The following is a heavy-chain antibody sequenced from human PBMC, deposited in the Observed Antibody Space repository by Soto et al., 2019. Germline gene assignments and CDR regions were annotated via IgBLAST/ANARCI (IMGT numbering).Heavy chain of an antibody. Sequence: QVQLVESGGGVVQPGGSLRLSCAASGFTFINHAMHWVRQAPGKGLECLAVIAHDGSNAFYRDSVKGRFTVSRDNSKNTLYLYMNSLRSEDAGVYYCARGDREDILVVVGARPGEYGTAIWGQGTTVIVSS. CDR3: ARGDREDILVVVGARPGEYGTAI. CDR2: IAHDGSNA. CDR1: GFTFINHA. J-gene: IGHJ6*02. D-gene: IGHD2-15*01. V-gene: IGHV3-30-3*01.